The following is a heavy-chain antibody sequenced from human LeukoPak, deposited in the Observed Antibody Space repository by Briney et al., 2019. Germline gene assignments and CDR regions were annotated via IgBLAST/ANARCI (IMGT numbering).Heavy chain of an antibody. V-gene: IGHV4-59*01. D-gene: IGHD3-22*01. CDR3: ARGGYFDGSPDWYFDL. Sequence: SETLSLTCTVSGGSISRYYWTWIRQPPGKGLEWIGYIYYSGSTNYNPALKSRVTMSVDTSRTHFSLTLNSVTAADTAMYYCARGGYFDGSPDWYFDLWGRGTLVTVSS. CDR2: IYYSGST. J-gene: IGHJ2*01. CDR1: GGSISRYY.